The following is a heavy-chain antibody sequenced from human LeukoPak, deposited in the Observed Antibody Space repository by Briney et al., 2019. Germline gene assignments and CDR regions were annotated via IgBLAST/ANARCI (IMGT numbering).Heavy chain of an antibody. CDR3: ARAVVYYLDS. D-gene: IGHD1-26*01. Sequence: PSGTLSLTCAVSGGSISTYNWWSWVRQPPGEGLEWIGEIFYSGSINYNPSLKSRVTLSLDKSKNQFSLQLSSVTAADTAVYYCARAVVYYLDSWGQGTLVTVSS. J-gene: IGHJ4*02. CDR2: IFYSGSI. CDR1: GGSISTYNW. V-gene: IGHV4-4*02.